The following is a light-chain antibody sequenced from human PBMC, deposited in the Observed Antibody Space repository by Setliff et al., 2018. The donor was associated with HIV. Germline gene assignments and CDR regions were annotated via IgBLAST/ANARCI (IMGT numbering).Light chain of an antibody. CDR2: EVN. V-gene: IGLV2-14*01. CDR1: SSDVGAYNY. J-gene: IGLJ1*01. Sequence: QSALTQPASVSGSPGQSITVSCTGTSSDVGAYNYVSWYQQHPGKAPKLLIYEVNNRPSGVSNRFSGSKSGNTASLTISGLQAEDEADYYCISYTVNNSPLYVLGSGTKVTVL. CDR3: ISYTVNNSPLYV.